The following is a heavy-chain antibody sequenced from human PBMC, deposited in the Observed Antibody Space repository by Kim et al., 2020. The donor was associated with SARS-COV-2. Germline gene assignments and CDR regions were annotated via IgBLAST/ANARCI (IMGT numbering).Heavy chain of an antibody. Sequence: GGSLRLSCAASGFTFDDYAMHWVRQAPGKGLEWVSGISWNSGSIGYADSVKGRFTISRDNAKNSLYLQMNSLRAEDTALYYCAKEGARNFDWLAPIDYWGQGTLVTVSS. J-gene: IGHJ4*02. CDR1: GFTFDDYA. D-gene: IGHD3-9*01. CDR3: AKEGARNFDWLAPIDY. V-gene: IGHV3-9*01. CDR2: ISWNSGSI.